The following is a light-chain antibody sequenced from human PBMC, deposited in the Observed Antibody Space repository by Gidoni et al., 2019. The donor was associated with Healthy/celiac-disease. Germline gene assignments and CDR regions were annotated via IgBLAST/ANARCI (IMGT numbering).Light chain of an antibody. CDR1: QSVSSY. J-gene: IGKJ1*01. CDR3: QQRSNWPGT. Sequence: EIVLTQSPATLSLSPGDRATLSCRASQSVSSYLAWYQQKPGQAPRLLIYAASNLPTGIPARFSGSGSGTDFTLTISSLEPEDFAVYYCQQRSNWPGTFGQGTKVEIK. CDR2: AAS. V-gene: IGKV3-11*01.